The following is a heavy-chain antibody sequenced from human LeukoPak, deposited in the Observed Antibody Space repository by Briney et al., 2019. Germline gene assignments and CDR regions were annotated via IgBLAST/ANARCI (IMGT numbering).Heavy chain of an antibody. CDR3: ARDYTGGWNDY. CDR1: GFTFNKYA. J-gene: IGHJ4*02. V-gene: IGHV3-69-1*01. D-gene: IGHD7-27*01. Sequence: GGSLRLSCTASGFTFNKYAMSWVRQAPGKGLEWLSLISTSARTHYADSVKGRFTISRDNARNSLYLQMNNLRVEDTAVYYCARDYTGGWNDYWGQGTLVIVSS. CDR2: ISTSART.